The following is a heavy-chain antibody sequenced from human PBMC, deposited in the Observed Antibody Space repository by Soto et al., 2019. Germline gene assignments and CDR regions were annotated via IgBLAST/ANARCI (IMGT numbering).Heavy chain of an antibody. CDR2: INHSGST. D-gene: IGHD2-2*02. Sequence: PSETLSLTCAVYGGSFSGYYWSWIRQPPGKGQEWIGEINHSGSTNYNPSLKSRVTISVDTSKNQFSLKLSSVTAADTAVYYCARGVLDYFSSTSCYRPDYYYGMDVWGQGTTVTVSS. J-gene: IGHJ6*02. CDR1: GGSFSGYY. V-gene: IGHV4-34*01. CDR3: ARGVLDYFSSTSCYRPDYYYGMDV.